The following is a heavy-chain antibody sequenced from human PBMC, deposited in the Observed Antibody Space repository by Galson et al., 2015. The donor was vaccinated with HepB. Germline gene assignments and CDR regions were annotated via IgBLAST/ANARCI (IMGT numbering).Heavy chain of an antibody. CDR1: GFTFSSYG. D-gene: IGHD1-1*01. CDR2: ISYDGSNK. Sequence: SLRLSCAASGFTFSSYGMHWVRQAPGKGLEWEAVISYDGSNKYYADSVKGRFTISRDNSKNTLYLQMNSLRAEDTAVYYCARDPIVWKWGQGTMVTVSS. J-gene: IGHJ3*01. V-gene: IGHV3-30*19. CDR3: ARDPIVWK.